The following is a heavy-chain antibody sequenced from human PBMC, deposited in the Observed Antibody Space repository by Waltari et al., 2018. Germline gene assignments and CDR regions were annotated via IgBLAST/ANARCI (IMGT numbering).Heavy chain of an antibody. D-gene: IGHD6-13*01. J-gene: IGHJ4*02. CDR3: ARTHEEYSSSWFFDY. V-gene: IGHV4-38-2*01. CDR2: SYHSGST. Sequence: QVQLQESGPGLVKPSETLSLTCAVSGYSISSGYYWGWSRQPPGKGREWIGSSYHSGSTYYNPSLKSRVTISVDTSKNQFSLKLSSVTAADTAVYYCARTHEEYSSSWFFDYWGQGTLVTVSS. CDR1: GYSISSGYY.